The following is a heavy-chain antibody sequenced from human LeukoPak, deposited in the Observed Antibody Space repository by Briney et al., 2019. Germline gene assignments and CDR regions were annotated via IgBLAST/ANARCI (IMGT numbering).Heavy chain of an antibody. CDR1: GYSFTSYW. Sequence: GEPLKISCKGSGYSFTSYWIGWVRQMPGKGLEWMGIIYPGDSDTRYSPSFQGQVTISADKSINTAYLQWSSLKASDTAMYYCARLISRRGNWFDPWGQGTLVTVSS. V-gene: IGHV5-51*01. D-gene: IGHD2-15*01. CDR3: ARLISRRGNWFDP. J-gene: IGHJ5*02. CDR2: IYPGDSDT.